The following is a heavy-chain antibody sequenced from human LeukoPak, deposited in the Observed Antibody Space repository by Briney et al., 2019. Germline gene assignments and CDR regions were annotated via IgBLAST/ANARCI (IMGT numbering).Heavy chain of an antibody. J-gene: IGHJ4*02. CDR3: ARDYGSGNSQIFDY. D-gene: IGHD3-10*01. Sequence: SETLSLTWSVSGGSISNFYWSWLRQPQGQGLVWIEYIYYSGSTNYNPSLKSGVTMSVDTSKNQFSLKMSSVTAADTAIYYCARDYGSGNSQIFDYWGQGTLVTVSS. CDR2: IYYSGST. CDR1: GGSISNFY. V-gene: IGHV4-59*01.